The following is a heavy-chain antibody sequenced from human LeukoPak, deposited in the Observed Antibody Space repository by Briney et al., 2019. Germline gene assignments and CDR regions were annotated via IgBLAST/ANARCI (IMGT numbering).Heavy chain of an antibody. D-gene: IGHD6-13*01. CDR1: GFTFSSYA. CDR3: AKDRRRGSSSWYPKSYFVY. V-gene: IGHV3-23*01. J-gene: IGHJ4*02. CDR2: ISGSGGST. Sequence: GGSLRLSCAASGFTFSSYAMSWVRQAPGKGLEWVSAISGSGGSTYYADSVKGRFTISRDNSKNTLYLQMNSLRAEDTAVYYCAKDRRRGSSSWYPKSYFVYWGQGTLVTVSS.